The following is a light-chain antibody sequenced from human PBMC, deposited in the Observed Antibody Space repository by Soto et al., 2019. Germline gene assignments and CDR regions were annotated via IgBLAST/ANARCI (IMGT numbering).Light chain of an antibody. CDR1: QSVSSN. CDR2: DVS. V-gene: IGKV3-11*01. CDR3: QHRSIWPVS. Sequence: EIVMTQSPATLSVSPGERATLSCRASQSVSSNLAWYQQKPGQSPRLLMFDVSNRATGIPARFSGSGSGTDFTLTISSLEPEDFGVYYCQHRSIWPVSFGQGTRLEIK. J-gene: IGKJ5*01.